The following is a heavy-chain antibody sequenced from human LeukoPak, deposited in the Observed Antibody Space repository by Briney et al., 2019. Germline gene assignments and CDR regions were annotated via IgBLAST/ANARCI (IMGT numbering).Heavy chain of an antibody. CDR1: GFTFSSYA. CDR2: ISGSGGST. J-gene: IGHJ4*02. D-gene: IGHD3-10*01. CDR3: ARDSMVRGVQGY. V-gene: IGHV3-23*01. Sequence: GGSLRLSCAASGFTFSSYAMSWVRQAPGKGLEWVSAISGSGGSTYYAGSVKGRFTISRDNSKNTPYLQMNSLRAEDTAVYYCARDSMVRGVQGYWGQGTLVTASS.